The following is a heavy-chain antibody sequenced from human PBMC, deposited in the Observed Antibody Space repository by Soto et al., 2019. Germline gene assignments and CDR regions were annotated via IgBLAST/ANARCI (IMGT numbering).Heavy chain of an antibody. CDR2: VYATGTS. CDR1: GVYMINFY. D-gene: IGHD4-17*01. V-gene: IGHV4-4*07. J-gene: IGHJ5*02. CDR3: VRDGSKTLRDCFDP. Sequence: SEPQSLTYSVSGVYMINFYWSWIRKTAGKGLEWMGRVYATGTSDYNPSLRSRIAMSVDISKKTFSLRLGSVTAADTGVYYCVRDGSKTLRDCFDPWGQGILVT.